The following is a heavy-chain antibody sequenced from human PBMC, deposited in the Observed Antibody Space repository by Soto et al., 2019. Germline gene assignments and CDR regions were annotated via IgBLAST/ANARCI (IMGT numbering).Heavy chain of an antibody. J-gene: IGHJ4*02. CDR2: IRSKAYGGTT. V-gene: IGHV3-49*03. CDR3: TREAWFGELLPLYYFDY. Sequence: GGSLRLSCTASGFTFGDYAMSWFRQAPGKGLEWVGFIRSKAYGGTTEYAASVEGRFTISRDDSKSIAYLQMNSLKTEDTAVYYCTREAWFGELLPLYYFDYWGQGTLVTVSS. D-gene: IGHD3-10*01. CDR1: GFTFGDYA.